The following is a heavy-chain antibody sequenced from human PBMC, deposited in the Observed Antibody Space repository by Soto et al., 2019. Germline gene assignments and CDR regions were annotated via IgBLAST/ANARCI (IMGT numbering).Heavy chain of an antibody. V-gene: IGHV4-61*01. CDR2: IYYSGSA. CDR3: ASNFERSAIGI. D-gene: IGHD3-9*01. Sequence: PSETLSLTCTVSGGSVNNISDYWSWVRQPPGKGLEWIGYIYYSGSADYTPSLRSRVTISADRYENKFSLTLKSVTAADTAVYFGASNFERSAIGIWGQGTTVTVSS. J-gene: IGHJ4*02. CDR1: GGSVNNISDY.